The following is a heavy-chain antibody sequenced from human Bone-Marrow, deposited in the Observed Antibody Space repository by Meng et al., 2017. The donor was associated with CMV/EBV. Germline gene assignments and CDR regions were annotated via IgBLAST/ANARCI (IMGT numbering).Heavy chain of an antibody. CDR3: ARDKVASSGWYDY. D-gene: IGHD6-19*01. CDR1: GYIFTGYY. J-gene: IGHJ4*02. CDR2: INPNSGGT. Sequence: QVLLVHSGAEVKQPGASVKVSCKASGYIFTGYYMHWVRQAPGQGLEGMGWINPNSGGTNYAQKFQGRVTMTRDTSISTAYMELSRLRSDDTAVYYCARDKVASSGWYDYWGQGTLVTVSS. V-gene: IGHV1-2*02.